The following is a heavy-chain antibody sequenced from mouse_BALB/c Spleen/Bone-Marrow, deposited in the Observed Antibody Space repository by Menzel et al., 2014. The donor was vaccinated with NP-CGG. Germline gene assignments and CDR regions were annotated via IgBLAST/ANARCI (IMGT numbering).Heavy chain of an antibody. Sequence: EVKLVESGGGLVKPGGSLKLSCAASGFTFSSYGVSWVRPTPGKGLEGVATIRNGGNYTYYPGSVKGRFTISRDNAKNTLYLQMSSLRSEDTAMYYCTRQRGDYAMDYWGQGTSVTVSS. CDR1: GFTFSSYG. J-gene: IGHJ4*01. CDR2: IRNGGNYT. D-gene: IGHD1-1*02. V-gene: IGHV5-9-2*01. CDR3: TRQRGDYAMDY.